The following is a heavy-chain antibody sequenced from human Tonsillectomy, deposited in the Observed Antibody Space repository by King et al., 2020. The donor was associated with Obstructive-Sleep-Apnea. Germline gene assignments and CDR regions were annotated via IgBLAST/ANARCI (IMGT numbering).Heavy chain of an antibody. Sequence: VQLQQSGPGLVKPSQTLSLTCAISGASVSSNSAVWRWLRQSPPRGLEWPGRTYYRSQRYNDYALSLQGRITINSDTSTHQFSLQLHSMTPEDTAVYYCARGNMAAPGAWFDPWGQGTLVTVSS. V-gene: IGHV6-1*01. CDR2: TYYRSQRYN. D-gene: IGHD6-25*01. CDR3: ARGNMAAPGAWFDP. J-gene: IGHJ5*02. CDR1: GASVSSNSAV.